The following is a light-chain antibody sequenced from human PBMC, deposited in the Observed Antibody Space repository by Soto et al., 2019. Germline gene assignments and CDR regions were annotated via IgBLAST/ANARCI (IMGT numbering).Light chain of an antibody. J-gene: IGKJ4*01. V-gene: IGKV3-20*01. CDR3: QQYDNSPALS. CDR1: QSVNTKY. CDR2: GAS. Sequence: EIVLTQSPGTLSLSPGERATLSCRASQSVNTKYLAWYQQKPGQAPRLLIYGASSRATGIPDRFSGSGSGTDFSLTISRLEPEDFAVYYCQQYDNSPALSFGGGTKVEVK.